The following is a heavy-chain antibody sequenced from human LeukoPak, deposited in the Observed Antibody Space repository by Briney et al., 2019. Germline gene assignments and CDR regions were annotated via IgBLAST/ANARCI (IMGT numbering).Heavy chain of an antibody. CDR2: ISGSGGST. D-gene: IGHD3-9*01. J-gene: IGHJ4*02. V-gene: IGHV3-23*01. CDR1: GFTFSSYA. Sequence: GGSLRLSCAASGFTFSSYAMSWVRQAPGKGLEWVSAISGSGGSTYNADSVKGRFTISRDNSKNTLYLQMNSLRAEDTAVYYCAKGTLVDWLLFYYFDYWGQGTLVTVSS. CDR3: AKGTLVDWLLFYYFDY.